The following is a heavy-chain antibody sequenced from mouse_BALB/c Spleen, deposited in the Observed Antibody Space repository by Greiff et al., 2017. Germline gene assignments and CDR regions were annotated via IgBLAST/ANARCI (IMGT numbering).Heavy chain of an antibody. CDR2: ISYSGST. CDR3: ARGDWFAY. CDR1: GDSFTSGY. J-gene: IGHJ3*01. Sequence: EVLGVESGPSLVQPSQTLSLTCSVTGDSFTSGYWNWIRKFPGNKLEYMGYISYSGSTYYNPSLKSRISNTRDTSKNQYYLQLNSVTTEDTATYYCARGDWFAYWGQGTLVTVSA. V-gene: IGHV3-8*02.